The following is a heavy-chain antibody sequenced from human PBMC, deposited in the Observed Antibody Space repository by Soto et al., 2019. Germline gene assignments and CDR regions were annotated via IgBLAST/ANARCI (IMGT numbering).Heavy chain of an antibody. Sequence: SETLSLTCTVSGGSISSYYWSWIRQPPGKGLEWIGYIYYSGSTNYNPSLKSRVTISVDTSKNQFSLKLSSVTAADTAVYYCARHSSGWHDAFDIWSQGTMVTVSS. J-gene: IGHJ3*02. V-gene: IGHV4-59*08. CDR3: ARHSSGWHDAFDI. CDR1: GGSISSYY. CDR2: IYYSGST. D-gene: IGHD6-19*01.